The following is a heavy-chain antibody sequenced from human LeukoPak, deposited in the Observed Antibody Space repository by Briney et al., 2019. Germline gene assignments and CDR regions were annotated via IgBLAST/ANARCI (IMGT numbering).Heavy chain of an antibody. J-gene: IGHJ4*02. CDR1: GFTFSNAW. V-gene: IGHV3-21*01. Sequence: PGGSLRLSCAASGFTFSNAWMSWVRQAPGKGLEWVSFISSDDGYYIYYAGSVRGRFTISRDNAKNSLYLQMNSLRADDTAVYFCARDSMGWLQGAFDSWGRGILVTVSS. CDR3: ARDSMGWLQGAFDS. CDR2: ISSDDGYYI. D-gene: IGHD5-24*01.